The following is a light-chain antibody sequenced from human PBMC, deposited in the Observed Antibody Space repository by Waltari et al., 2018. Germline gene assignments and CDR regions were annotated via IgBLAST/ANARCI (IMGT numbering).Light chain of an antibody. CDR3: QQYASYPYT. V-gene: IGKV1-5*03. Sequence: DIQLTQSPSTLSASVGDRVTITCRASQSIADWLAWYQQKPGKAPNLLIYKASSVDMGVPSRFSGSGSGTEFTLTISSLQPDDFATYHCQQYASYPYTFGQGTKLEIK. CDR1: QSIADW. J-gene: IGKJ2*01. CDR2: KAS.